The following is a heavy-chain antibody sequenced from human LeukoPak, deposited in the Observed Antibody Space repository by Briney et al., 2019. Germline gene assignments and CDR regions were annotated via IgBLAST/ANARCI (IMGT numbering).Heavy chain of an antibody. CDR3: AKDMQTWPRFPDN. J-gene: IGHJ4*02. CDR2: IYHSGST. D-gene: IGHD5-12*01. CDR1: GYSISSGYY. V-gene: IGHV4-38-2*02. Sequence: SETLSLTCTVSGYSISSGYYWGWIRQPPGKGLEWIGSIYHSGSTYYNPSLKSRVTISVDTSKNQFSLKLSSVTAADTAVYYCAKDMQTWPRFPDNWGQGTLVTVSS.